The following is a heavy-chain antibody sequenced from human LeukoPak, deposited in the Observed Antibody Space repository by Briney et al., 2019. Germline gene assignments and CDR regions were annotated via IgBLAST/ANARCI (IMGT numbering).Heavy chain of an antibody. D-gene: IGHD6-19*01. CDR2: ISGSGDNT. CDR1: GITFSNYA. CDR3: ARDGGSGWSSAFLDH. J-gene: IGHJ4*02. Sequence: SGGSLRLSCAASGITFSNYAMTWVRQAPGKGLEWVSEISGSGDNTHYADSVKGRFTLSRDNSKNTLYLQMSSLGAEDTALYYCARDGGSGWSSAFLDHWGQGTLVTVSS. V-gene: IGHV3-23*01.